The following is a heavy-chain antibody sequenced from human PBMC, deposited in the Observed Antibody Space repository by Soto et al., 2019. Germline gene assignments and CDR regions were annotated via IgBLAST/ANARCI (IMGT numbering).Heavy chain of an antibody. CDR3: ARDSGAKLSSS. V-gene: IGHV1-69*01. J-gene: IGHJ4*02. CDR2: IVPIYRIA. CDR1: GGTFSSYR. D-gene: IGHD6-13*01. Sequence: QVRLVQSGAEVREPGSSVKVSCKASGGTFSSYRFNWVRQARGQGLEWLGGIVPIYRIADYAQKFQGRVTITADESTRTVYMELSSLKSQDTALYYCARDSGAKLSSSWGQGTLVTVSS.